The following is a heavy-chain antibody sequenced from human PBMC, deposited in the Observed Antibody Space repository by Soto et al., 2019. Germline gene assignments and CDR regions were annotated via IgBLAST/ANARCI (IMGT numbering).Heavy chain of an antibody. J-gene: IGHJ3*02. CDR3: ARGSSIAADAFDI. V-gene: IGHV1-2*04. D-gene: IGHD6-6*01. CDR1: GYTFTSYA. CDR2: INPNSGGT. Sequence: ASVKVSCKASGYTFTSYAMHWVRQAPGQGLEWMGWINPNSGGTNYAQKFQGWVTMTRDTSISTAYMELGRLRSDDTAVYYCARGSSIAADAFDIWGQGTMVTVSS.